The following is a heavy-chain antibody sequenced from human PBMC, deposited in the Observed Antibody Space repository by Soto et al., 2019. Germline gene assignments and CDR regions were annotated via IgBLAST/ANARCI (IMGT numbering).Heavy chain of an antibody. CDR3: ARGRYGDY. J-gene: IGHJ4*02. CDR1: GYAFTTYG. Sequence: QVHLVQSGAEVKKPGASVKVSCQGSGYAFTTYGITWVRQAPGQGLEWMGWISAHNGNTNYAQKPPGRVTGTRDTATSTAYLELRSLRYDDTAVYYCARGRYGDYWGQGALVTVSS. D-gene: IGHD1-1*01. CDR2: ISAHNGNT. V-gene: IGHV1-18*01.